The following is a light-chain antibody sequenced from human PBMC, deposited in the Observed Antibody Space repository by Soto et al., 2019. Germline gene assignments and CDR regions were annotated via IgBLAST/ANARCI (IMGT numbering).Light chain of an antibody. Sequence: EIVLTQSPGTLSLSPGERATLSCRASQSVSSNYLAWYQQKPGQAPRLLIYGASSRATGIPDRFSGSGSGTDFTLTIGRLEPEAFAVYYCQQYGGSPRVTFGGGTKVEIK. CDR3: QQYGGSPRVT. CDR1: QSVSSNY. CDR2: GAS. J-gene: IGKJ4*01. V-gene: IGKV3-20*01.